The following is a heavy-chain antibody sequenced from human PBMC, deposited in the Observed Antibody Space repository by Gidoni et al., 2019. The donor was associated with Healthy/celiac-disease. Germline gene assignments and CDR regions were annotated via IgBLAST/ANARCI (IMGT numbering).Heavy chain of an antibody. CDR3: ARIPLWFGETDYFDY. CDR1: GGSISSSSYY. V-gene: IGHV4-39*01. J-gene: IGHJ4*02. CDR2: IYYSGST. Sequence: QLQLQESGPGLVKPSETLSLTCTVSGGSISSSSYYWGWIRQPPGKGLEWIGSIYYSGSTSYHPSLKSRVTISVDTSKNQFSLKLSSVTAADTAVYYCARIPLWFGETDYFDYWGQGTLVTVSS. D-gene: IGHD3-10*01.